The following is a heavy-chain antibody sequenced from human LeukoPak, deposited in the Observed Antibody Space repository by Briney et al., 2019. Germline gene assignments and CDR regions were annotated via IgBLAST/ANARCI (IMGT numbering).Heavy chain of an antibody. Sequence: SQTLSVTCAISGDSVSSSITTWNWIRQSPSRGLEWLGRTYYRSKWYNDYAVSVKSRITIHADTSKNQFSPQLNSVTPEDTAVYYCVRNGATTYYFDYWGQGTLVTVSS. J-gene: IGHJ4*02. CDR3: VRNGATTYYFDY. CDR2: TYYRSKWYN. D-gene: IGHD1-14*01. CDR1: GDSVSSSITT. V-gene: IGHV6-1*01.